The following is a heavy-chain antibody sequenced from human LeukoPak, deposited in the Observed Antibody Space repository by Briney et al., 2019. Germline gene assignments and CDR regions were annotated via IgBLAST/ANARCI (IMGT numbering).Heavy chain of an antibody. J-gene: IGHJ4*02. D-gene: IGHD1-14*01. Sequence: ASVKVSCKASGDTFTAHYIHWVRQTPGQGLELMGLINPNDGYTNYAQKFRGRVTMTRDTSISTAYMELNSLTSDDTALYYCARGTMFAFDYWGQGTLVTVSS. V-gene: IGHV1-2*06. CDR2: INPNDGYT. CDR1: GDTFTAHY. CDR3: ARGTMFAFDY.